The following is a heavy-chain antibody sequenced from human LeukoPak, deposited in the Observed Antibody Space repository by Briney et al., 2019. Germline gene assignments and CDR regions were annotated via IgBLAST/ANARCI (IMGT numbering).Heavy chain of an antibody. CDR3: ARGGITIFGGIIYQDY. Sequence: GGSLRLSCEVSGFTFSNYWMHWVRQAPGKGLVWVSHISGDGSRTNYADSVKGRFTISRDNAKNSLYLQMNSLRAEDTAFYYCARGGITIFGGIIYQDYWGQGTLVTVSS. CDR2: ISGDGSRT. V-gene: IGHV3-74*01. D-gene: IGHD3-3*01. J-gene: IGHJ4*02. CDR1: GFTFSNYW.